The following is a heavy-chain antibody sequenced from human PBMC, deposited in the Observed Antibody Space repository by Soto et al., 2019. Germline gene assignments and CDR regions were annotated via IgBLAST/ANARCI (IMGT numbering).Heavy chain of an antibody. CDR3: AREGAQGNYYFGMDV. CDR2: IWYGGSNK. J-gene: IGHJ6*02. V-gene: IGHV3-33*01. Sequence: GGSLRLSCAASGFTFRSYGMHWVRQAPGKGLEWVAVIWYGGSNKYYADSVKGRFTISRDNSKNRLYLQMNSLRVEDTAVYYCAREGAQGNYYFGMDVWGQGTTVTVSS. CDR1: GFTFRSYG.